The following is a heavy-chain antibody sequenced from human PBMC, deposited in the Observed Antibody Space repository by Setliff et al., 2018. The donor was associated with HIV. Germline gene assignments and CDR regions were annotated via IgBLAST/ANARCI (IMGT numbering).Heavy chain of an antibody. CDR3: AREGRQLWFFDF. V-gene: IGHV4-4*07. Sequence: AETLSLTCTVSGGSISAYYWNWFRQPAGKGLEWIGRVYIRGSPNSNPSLMSRVTTSIDTSKNPFFLRLSFVTAADTAVYYCAREGRQLWFFDFWGQGASVTVSS. CDR1: GGSISAYY. CDR2: VYIRGSP. D-gene: IGHD5-18*01. J-gene: IGHJ4*02.